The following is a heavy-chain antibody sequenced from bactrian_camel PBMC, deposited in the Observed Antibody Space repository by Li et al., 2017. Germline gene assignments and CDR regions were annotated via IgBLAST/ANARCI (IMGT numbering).Heavy chain of an antibody. D-gene: IGHD7*01. J-gene: IGHJ4*01. CDR2: IDSAGRT. V-gene: IGHV3S55*01. CDR3: GAQRWWSRGASLRAGQYNY. Sequence: HVQLVESGGGSVQAGGSLRLSCAASGYTYSSYCMGWFRQAPGKEREPVANIDSAGRTMYADSVEGRFTISKDNAKNTLYLQMDSLKPEDTAMYYCGAQRWWSRGASLRAGQYNYWGQGTQVTVS. CDR1: GYTYSSYC.